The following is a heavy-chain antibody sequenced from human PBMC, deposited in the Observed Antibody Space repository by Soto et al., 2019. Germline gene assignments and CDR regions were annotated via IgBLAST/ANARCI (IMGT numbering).Heavy chain of an antibody. CDR2: IKQDGSEK. V-gene: IGHV3-7*01. CDR1: GFTFSSYW. D-gene: IGHD3-10*01. CDR3: ARAGSNYVASGSYLPYSMDV. J-gene: IGHJ6*03. Sequence: EVQVVESGGGLVQPGGSLRLSCEASGFTFSSYWMTWVRQAPGKGLEWVANIKQDGSEKYDVDSVKGPFTTSRDNAKNSLYLQKNSLRAEDTAVYSCARAGSNYVASGSYLPYSMDVWGKGTTFTVSS.